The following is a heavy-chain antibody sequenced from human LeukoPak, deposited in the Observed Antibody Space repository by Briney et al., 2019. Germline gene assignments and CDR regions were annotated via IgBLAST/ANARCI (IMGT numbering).Heavy chain of an antibody. J-gene: IGHJ4*02. CDR1: VPGQKHF. D-gene: IGHD3-22*01. CDR2: FYSGGST. V-gene: IGHV3-53*01. CDR3: ARVPLYDSSAT. Sequence: GSLGTPLSSSWVPGQKHFHKLGRPGPRKGLEWVSIFYSGGSTYYADSVKGRFTISRDNSKNTLYLQMNSLRAEDTAVYYCARVPLYDSSATWGQGTLVTVSS.